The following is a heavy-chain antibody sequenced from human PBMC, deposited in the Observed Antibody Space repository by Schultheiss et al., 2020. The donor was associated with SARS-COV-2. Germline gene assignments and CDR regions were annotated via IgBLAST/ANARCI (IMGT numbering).Heavy chain of an antibody. J-gene: IGHJ6*02. D-gene: IGHD5-12*01. CDR3: ARYGVYRVATIGMDV. CDR2: MNPNSGNT. V-gene: IGHV1-8*01. CDR1: GYTFTSYD. Sequence: ASVKVSCKASGYTFTSYDINWVRQATGQGLEWMGWMNPNSGNTGYAQKFQGRVTMTRNTSISTAYMELSSLRSEDTAVYYCARYGVYRVATIGMDVWGQGTTVTVSS.